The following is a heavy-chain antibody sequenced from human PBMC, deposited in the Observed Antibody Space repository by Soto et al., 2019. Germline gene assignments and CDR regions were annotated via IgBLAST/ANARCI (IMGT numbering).Heavy chain of an antibody. CDR2: ISGSGGST. V-gene: IGHV3-23*01. J-gene: IGHJ4*02. Sequence: GGSLRLSCAASGLTFSSYAMSWVRQAPGKGLEWVSVISGSGGSTNYADSVKGRFTISRDNSKNTLYLQMNSLRAEDTAVYYCAKHIRNDGVPLGSCSDYWGQGTLVTVSS. D-gene: IGHD1-1*01. CDR3: AKHIRNDGVPLGSCSDY. CDR1: GLTFSSYA.